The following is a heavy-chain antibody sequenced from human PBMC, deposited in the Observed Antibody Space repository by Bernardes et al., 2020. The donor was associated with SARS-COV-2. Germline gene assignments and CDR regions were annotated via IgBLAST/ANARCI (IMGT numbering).Heavy chain of an antibody. D-gene: IGHD4-17*01. J-gene: IGHJ4*02. CDR2: ISSSGSTI. CDR1: GFTFSDYY. Sequence: GGSLSLSCAASGFTFSDYYMSWIRQAPGKGLEWVSYISSSGSTIYYADSVKGRFTISRDNTKNSLYLQMNSLRAEDTAVYYCARRPRKLYGDYEPTWGDYWGQGTLVTVSS. CDR3: ARRPRKLYGDYEPTWGDY. V-gene: IGHV3-11*01.